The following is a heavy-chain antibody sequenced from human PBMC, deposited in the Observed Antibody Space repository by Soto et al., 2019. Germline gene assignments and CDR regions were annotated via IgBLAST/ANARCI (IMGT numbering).Heavy chain of an antibody. V-gene: IGHV3-64D*06. J-gene: IGHJ4*02. CDR2: ISSNGGST. D-gene: IGHD2-8*01. Sequence: GGSLRLSCSASGFTFSSYAMHWVRQAPGKGLEYVSAISSNGGSTYYADSVKGRFTISRDNSKNTLYLQMSSLRAEDTAVYYCVKSARYCTNGVCPGYFDYWGQGTLVTVSS. CDR1: GFTFSSYA. CDR3: VKSARYCTNGVCPGYFDY.